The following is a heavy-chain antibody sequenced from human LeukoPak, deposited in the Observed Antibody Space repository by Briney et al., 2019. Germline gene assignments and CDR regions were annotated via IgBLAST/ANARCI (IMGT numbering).Heavy chain of an antibody. V-gene: IGHV1-18*01. CDR2: ISAYHGNT. J-gene: IGHJ6*03. CDR1: GYNFITQG. Sequence: ASVKVSCKAFGYNFITQGISWVRQAPGQGLEWMGWISAYHGNTKYSQKFQGRVTMTSDTSTSTAYMELRSLRSDDTAVYYCARIITFGGVPGYMDVWAKGTTVTVSS. CDR3: ARIITFGGVPGYMDV. D-gene: IGHD3-16*01.